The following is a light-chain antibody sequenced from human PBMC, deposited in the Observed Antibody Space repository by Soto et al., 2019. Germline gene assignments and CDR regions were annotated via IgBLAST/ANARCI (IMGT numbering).Light chain of an antibody. J-gene: IGKJ5*01. CDR1: QGINSY. Sequence: DIQLTQSPSFLSASVGDRVTNTCRAIQGINSYLAWYQQKPGKVPKLLIYAASTLQSGVPSRFSGSGSGTEFTLTISSLQPEDFATYYCQQINSYPITFGQGTRLEIK. CDR2: AAS. V-gene: IGKV1-9*01. CDR3: QQINSYPIT.